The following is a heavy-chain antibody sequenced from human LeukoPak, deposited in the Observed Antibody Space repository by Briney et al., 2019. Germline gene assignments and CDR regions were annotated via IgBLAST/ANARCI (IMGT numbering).Heavy chain of an antibody. Sequence: ASVKVSCKASGYTFTGYYMHWVRQAPGQGLEWMGRINPNSGGTNYAQKFQGRVTMTRDTSTSTAYMELSRLRSDDTAVYYCARSAVPAYPDAFDIWGQGTMVTVSS. CDR2: INPNSGGT. J-gene: IGHJ3*02. CDR1: GYTFTGYY. D-gene: IGHD2-2*01. CDR3: ARSAVPAYPDAFDI. V-gene: IGHV1-2*06.